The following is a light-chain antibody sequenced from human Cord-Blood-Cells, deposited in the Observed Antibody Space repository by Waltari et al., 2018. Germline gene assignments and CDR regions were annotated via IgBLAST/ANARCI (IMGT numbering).Light chain of an antibody. J-gene: IGLJ3*02. Sequence: QSALTQPASVSGSPGQSITIPCTGTSSAVGGYNYVSWYQQHPGKAPKLMIYDVSNRPSGVSNRCSGSKSGNTASLTISGLQAEDEADYYCSSYTSSSTLVFGGGTKLTVL. CDR3: SSYTSSSTLV. V-gene: IGLV2-14*01. CDR1: SSAVGGYNY. CDR2: DVS.